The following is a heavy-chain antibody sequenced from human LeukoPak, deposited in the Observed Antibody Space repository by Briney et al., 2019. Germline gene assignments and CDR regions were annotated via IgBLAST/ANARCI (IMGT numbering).Heavy chain of an antibody. Sequence: GESLKISRKSSGYSFTTYWIGLVPQMSGKGLELVGIINPGDSDTRYSPSFQGQGTISADKSLSTAYLQWSSLQASDTAMYYCARLDTTSSSGWFDPWGQGTLVTVSS. J-gene: IGHJ5*02. CDR2: INPGDSDT. D-gene: IGHD6-6*01. V-gene: IGHV5-51*01. CDR1: GYSFTTYW. CDR3: ARLDTTSSSGWFDP.